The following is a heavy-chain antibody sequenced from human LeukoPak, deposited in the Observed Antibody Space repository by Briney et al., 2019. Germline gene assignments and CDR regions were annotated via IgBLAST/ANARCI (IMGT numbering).Heavy chain of an antibody. CDR2: IIPIFGTA. CDR3: ARNRPTTGDFIS. V-gene: IGHV1-69*05. CDR1: GGTFSSYA. Sequence: SVKVSCKASGGTFSSYAISWVRQAPGQGLEWMGGIIPIFGTANYAQKFQGRVTMTRDTSTNTAYMELSALTSEDTAVYYCARNRPTTGDFISWGQGALVTVSS. D-gene: IGHD1-1*01. J-gene: IGHJ4*02.